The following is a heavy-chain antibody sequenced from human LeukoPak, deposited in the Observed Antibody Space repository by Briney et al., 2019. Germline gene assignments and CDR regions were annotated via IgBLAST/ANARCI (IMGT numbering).Heavy chain of an antibody. V-gene: IGHV3-53*01. D-gene: IGHD3-22*01. CDR1: GFTVSNIY. CDR2: TYRGDAT. J-gene: IGHJ4*02. Sequence: GGSLRLSCAASGFTVSNIYISWVRQAPGQGLEWVSVTYRGDATNYADSVKGRFTISRDNSKNTLYLQMNSLRAEDTAVYYCAKDHGSRGSFDYWGQGTLATVSS. CDR3: AKDHGSRGSFDY.